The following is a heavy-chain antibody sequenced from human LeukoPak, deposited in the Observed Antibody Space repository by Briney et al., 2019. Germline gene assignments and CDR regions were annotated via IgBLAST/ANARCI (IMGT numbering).Heavy chain of an antibody. CDR1: GYTFTSYA. CDR2: INAGNGNT. V-gene: IGHV1-3*01. D-gene: IGHD6-19*01. J-gene: IGHJ1*01. CDR3: ARDMVAGTGRYFQH. Sequence: ASVKVSCKASGYTFTSYAMHWVRQAPGQRLEWMGWINAGNGNTKYSQKFQGRVTTTRDTSASTAYMELSSLRSEDTAVYYCARDMVAGTGRYFQHWGQGTLVTVSS.